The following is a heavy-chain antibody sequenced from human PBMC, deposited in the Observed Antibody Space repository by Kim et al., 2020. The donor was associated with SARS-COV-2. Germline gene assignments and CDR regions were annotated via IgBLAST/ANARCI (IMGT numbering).Heavy chain of an antibody. J-gene: IGHJ4*02. V-gene: IGHV3-23*01. D-gene: IGHD6-6*01. CDR1: GFTFRQYA. CDR3: AKGSSSSRPYDFEY. Sequence: GGSLRLSCAASGFTFRQYAMSWVRQPPGKGLEWVSALIDSGGDPYHADSVKGRFTISRDNSKDTLFLQMNSLRVEDTAVYYCAKGSSSSRPYDFEYWGQGTLVTVSS. CDR2: LIDSGGDP.